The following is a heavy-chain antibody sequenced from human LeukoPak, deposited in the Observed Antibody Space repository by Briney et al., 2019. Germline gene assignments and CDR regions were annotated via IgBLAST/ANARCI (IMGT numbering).Heavy chain of an antibody. D-gene: IGHD3-22*01. J-gene: IGHJ3*02. Sequence: PSETLSLTCTVSGGSISTTSYYWGWIRQPPGKGLEWIGSIYYSGSTYYNPSLKSRVAISADRSKNQFSLKQNSVTAADTAVYYCARPSTYYYDSSGHGAFDIWGQGTVVTVSS. CDR1: GGSISTTSYY. V-gene: IGHV4-39*07. CDR2: IYYSGST. CDR3: ARPSTYYYDSSGHGAFDI.